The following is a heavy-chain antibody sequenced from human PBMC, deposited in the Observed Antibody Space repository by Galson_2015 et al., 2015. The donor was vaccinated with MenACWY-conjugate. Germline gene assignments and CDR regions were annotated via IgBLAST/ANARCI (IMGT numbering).Heavy chain of an antibody. D-gene: IGHD1-1*01. V-gene: IGHV3-74*01. CDR1: GFTFNNYW. CDR3: ARDNNWSFDS. J-gene: IGHJ4*02. CDR2: IKADGSFS. Sequence: SLRLSCAASGFTFNNYWMHWVRQPPGKGLEWISYIKADGSFSNYADSVKGRFTISTYNAKNMVNLQMDGLGDEDTALYFCARDNNWSFDSWGQGTLFTVSS.